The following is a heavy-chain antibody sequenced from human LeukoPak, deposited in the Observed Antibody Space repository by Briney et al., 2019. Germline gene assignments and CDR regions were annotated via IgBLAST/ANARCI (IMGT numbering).Heavy chain of an antibody. CDR2: INPNSGGT. CDR3: ARGSVLTYCSSTSCYNPRFDI. V-gene: IGHV1-2*02. Sequence: ASAKVSCKASGYTFTGYYMHWVRQAPGQGLEWMGWINPNSGGTNYAQRFQGRVTMTRDTSISTAYMELSRLRSDDTAVYYCARGSVLTYCSSTSCYNPRFDIWGQGTMVTVSS. CDR1: GYTFTGYY. J-gene: IGHJ3*02. D-gene: IGHD2-2*02.